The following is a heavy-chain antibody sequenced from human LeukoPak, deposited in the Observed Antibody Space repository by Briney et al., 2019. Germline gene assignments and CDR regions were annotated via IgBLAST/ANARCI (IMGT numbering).Heavy chain of an antibody. Sequence: PSETLSLTCTVSGAFIGSGGFYWSWLRQPPGKGLEWIGYIYHSGKAYYNPSLESRVTISLDRSKNYFSLNLNSVTVADTSVYYCARGGRAFDVWGQGTLISVSP. CDR2: IYHSGKA. CDR3: ARGGRAFDV. CDR1: GAFIGSGGFY. V-gene: IGHV4-30-2*01. J-gene: IGHJ3*01.